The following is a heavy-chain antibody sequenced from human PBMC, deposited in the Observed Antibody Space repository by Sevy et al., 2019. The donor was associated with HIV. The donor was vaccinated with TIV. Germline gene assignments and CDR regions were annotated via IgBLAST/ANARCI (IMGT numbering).Heavy chain of an antibody. V-gene: IGHV3-7*01. CDR2: IKQDGSEK. D-gene: IGHD3-10*01. Sequence: GGSLRLSCAASGFTFSSYWMSWVRQAPGKGLEWVANIKQDGSEKYYVDSVKGRFTISRDNAKNSLYLQMNSLRAEDTAVYYCARDRLWFGELLTAHGMDFWGQGTTVTVSS. CDR1: GFTFSSYW. CDR3: ARDRLWFGELLTAHGMDF. J-gene: IGHJ6*01.